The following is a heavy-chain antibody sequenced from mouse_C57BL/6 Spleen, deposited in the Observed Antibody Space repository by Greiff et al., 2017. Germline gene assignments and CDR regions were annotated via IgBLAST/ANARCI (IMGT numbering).Heavy chain of an antibody. D-gene: IGHD1-2*01. V-gene: IGHV1-26*01. CDR2: INPNNGGT. J-gene: IGHJ4*01. CDR3: ARLYGPYYYAMDY. Sequence: VQLQQSGPELVKPGASVKISCKASGYTFTDYYMNWVKQSHGKSLEWIGDINPNNGGTSYNQKFKGKATLTVDKSSSTAYMELRSLTSEDSAVYYCARLYGPYYYAMDYWGQGTSVTVSS. CDR1: GYTFTDYY.